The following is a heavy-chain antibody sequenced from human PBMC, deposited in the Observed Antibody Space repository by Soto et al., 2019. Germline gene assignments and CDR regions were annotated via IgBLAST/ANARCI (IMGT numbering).Heavy chain of an antibody. CDR3: ARDGGILTYYYYGMDV. J-gene: IGHJ6*02. CDR2: ISSSGSTI. CDR1: GFTFSSYE. D-gene: IGHD1-26*01. Sequence: SGGSLRLSCAASGFTFSSYEMNWVRQAPGKGLEWVSYISSSGSTIYYADSVKGRFTISRDNAKNPLYLQMNSLRAEDTAVYYCARDGGILTYYYYGMDVWGQVTTVTVSS. V-gene: IGHV3-48*03.